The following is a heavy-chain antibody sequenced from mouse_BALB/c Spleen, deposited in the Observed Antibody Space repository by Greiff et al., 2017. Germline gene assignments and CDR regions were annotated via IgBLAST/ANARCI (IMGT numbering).Heavy chain of an antibody. CDR1: GYTFTSYW. CDR3: ARWAYAMDY. J-gene: IGHJ4*01. D-gene: IGHD3-1*01. Sequence: VQLQQSGAELAKPGASVKMSCKASGYTFTSYWMHWVKQRPGQGLEWIGYINPSTGYTEYNQKFKDKATLTADKSSSTAYMQLSSLTSEDSAVYYCARWAYAMDYWGQGTSVTVSS. CDR2: INPSTGYT. V-gene: IGHV1-7*01.